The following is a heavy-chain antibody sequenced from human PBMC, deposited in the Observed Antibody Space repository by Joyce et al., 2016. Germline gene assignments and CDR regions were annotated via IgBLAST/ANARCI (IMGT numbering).Heavy chain of an antibody. Sequence: EMHLEESGGGLVQPGGSLRLSCAASGFISSNHWMTWVRQAPGKGLEWVANIKQDGSEKNYVDSVKGRFTISRDNAKNSLFLQMNSLRVKDTALYYCGRGRQVGNWGQGTLVTVSS. CDR2: IKQDGSEK. D-gene: IGHD7-27*01. J-gene: IGHJ4*02. CDR3: GRGRQVGN. CDR1: GFISSNHW. V-gene: IGHV3-7*03.